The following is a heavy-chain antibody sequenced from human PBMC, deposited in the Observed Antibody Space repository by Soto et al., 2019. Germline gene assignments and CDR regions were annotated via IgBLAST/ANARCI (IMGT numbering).Heavy chain of an antibody. CDR2: IYYSGST. V-gene: IGHV4-39*01. CDR3: ASPNPKPDTAMVKPLDYYYYYMDV. Sequence: SETLSLTCTVSGGSISSSSYYWGWIRQPPGKGLEWIGSIYYSGSTYYNPSLKSRVTISVDTSKNQFSLKLSSVTAADTAVYYCASPNPKPDTAMVKPLDYYYYYMDVWGKGTTVTVSS. D-gene: IGHD5-18*01. CDR1: GGSISSSSYY. J-gene: IGHJ6*03.